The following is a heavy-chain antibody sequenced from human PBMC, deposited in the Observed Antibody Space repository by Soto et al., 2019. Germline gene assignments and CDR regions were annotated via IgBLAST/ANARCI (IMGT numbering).Heavy chain of an antibody. Sequence: ASVKVSCKAAGYTFTSYAMHWVRQAPGQRLEWMGWINAGNGNTKYSQKFQGRVTITRDTSASTAYMELSSLRSEDTAVYYCARTIVVVTALDYWGQGTLVTVSS. CDR1: GYTFTSYA. CDR2: INAGNGNT. J-gene: IGHJ4*02. D-gene: IGHD2-21*02. CDR3: ARTIVVVTALDY. V-gene: IGHV1-3*01.